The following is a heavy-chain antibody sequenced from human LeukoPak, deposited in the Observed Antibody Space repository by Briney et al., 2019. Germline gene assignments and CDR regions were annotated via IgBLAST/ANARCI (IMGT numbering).Heavy chain of an antibody. CDR1: GGSISSYY. Sequence: PSETLSLTCTVSGGSISSYYWSWIRQPAGKGLEWIGRIYTSGSTNYNPSLKSRVTMSVDTSKNQFSLKLSSVTAADTAIYYCARDYGYSSNPDAFDIWGQGTMVTVSS. V-gene: IGHV4-4*07. J-gene: IGHJ3*02. CDR2: IYTSGST. D-gene: IGHD6-13*01. CDR3: ARDYGYSSNPDAFDI.